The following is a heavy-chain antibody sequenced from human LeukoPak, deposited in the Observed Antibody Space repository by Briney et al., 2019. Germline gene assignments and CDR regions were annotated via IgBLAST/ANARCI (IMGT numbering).Heavy chain of an antibody. D-gene: IGHD3-22*01. CDR1: GFTFINAW. J-gene: IGHJ4*02. V-gene: IGHV3-15*01. Sequence: GGSLRLSCAASGFTFINAWMNWVRQAPGKGLEWIGRIKSKADGGTTDYAAPAKGRFTISRDDSKNTLYLQMNSLKTEDTAVYYCTTLGTSGYFFYFDYWGQGTLVTVSS. CDR2: IKSKADGGTT. CDR3: TTLGTSGYFFYFDY.